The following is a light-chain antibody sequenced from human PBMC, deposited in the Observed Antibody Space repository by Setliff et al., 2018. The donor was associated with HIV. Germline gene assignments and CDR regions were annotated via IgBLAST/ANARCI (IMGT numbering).Light chain of an antibody. CDR3: GTWDSSLSAVV. Sequence: QSVLTQPPSVSAAPGQKVTISCSGSSSNIGNNYVSWYQQLPGTAPKLLIYDNNKRPSGIPDRFPGSKSGTSATLGITGLQTGDEADYYCGTWDSSLSAVVFGGGTKGTVL. V-gene: IGLV1-51*01. CDR1: SSNIGNNY. CDR2: DNN. J-gene: IGLJ2*01.